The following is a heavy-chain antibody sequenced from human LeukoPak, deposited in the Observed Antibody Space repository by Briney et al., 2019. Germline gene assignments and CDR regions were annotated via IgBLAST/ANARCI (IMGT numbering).Heavy chain of an antibody. D-gene: IGHD2-2*02. V-gene: IGHV1-18*01. J-gene: IGHJ6*02. CDR1: GYTFTSYG. CDR2: ISAYNGNT. CDR3: ARGISCSSTSCYTIGWYYYYYYGMDV. Sequence: ASVKVSCKASGYTFTSYGISWVRQAPGQGLEWMGWISAYNGNTNYAQKLQGRVTMTTDTSTSTAYMELRSLRSDDTAVYYCARGISCSSTSCYTIGWYYYYYYGMDVWGQGTTVTVSS.